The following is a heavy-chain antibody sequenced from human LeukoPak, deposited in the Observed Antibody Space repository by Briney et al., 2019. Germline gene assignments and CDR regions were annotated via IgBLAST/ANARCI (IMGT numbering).Heavy chain of an antibody. V-gene: IGHV1-8*01. CDR3: ARRPPGGQDFDY. Sequence: SVKVSCKASGYTFTSYDINWVRQATGQGLEWMGWMNPNSGNTGYAQKFQGRVTMTRNTSISTAYMELSSLRSEDTAVYYCARRPPGGQDFDYWGQGTLVTVSS. CDR1: GYTFTSYD. CDR2: MNPNSGNT. J-gene: IGHJ4*02.